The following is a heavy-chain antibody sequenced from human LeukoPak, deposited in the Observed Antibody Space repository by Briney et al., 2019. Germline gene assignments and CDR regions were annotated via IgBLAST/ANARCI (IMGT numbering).Heavy chain of an antibody. Sequence: SETLSLTCTVSGGSISSSSYYWGWIRQPPGKGLEWIGSIYYSGSTYYNPSLKSRVTISVDTSKNQFSLKLSSVTAADTAVYYCASFVVVPAAIGYWGQGTLVTVSS. CDR2: IYYSGST. V-gene: IGHV4-39*01. D-gene: IGHD2-2*02. CDR3: ASFVVVPAAIGY. J-gene: IGHJ4*02. CDR1: GGSISSSSYY.